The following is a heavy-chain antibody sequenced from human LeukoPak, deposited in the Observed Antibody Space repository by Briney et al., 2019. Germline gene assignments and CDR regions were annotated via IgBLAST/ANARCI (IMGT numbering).Heavy chain of an antibody. CDR1: GFTFNDYG. D-gene: IGHD3-22*01. V-gene: IGHV3-20*04. Sequence: PGGSLRLSCAASGFTFNDYGMSWVRQGPGKGLEWVFGINWNGGTTGYADSVRGRFTISRDNAKNSLYLQMNSLRAEDTALYYCARDKHYYDSSNYVWGQGTLVTVSS. CDR2: INWNGGTT. CDR3: ARDKHYYDSSNYV. J-gene: IGHJ4*02.